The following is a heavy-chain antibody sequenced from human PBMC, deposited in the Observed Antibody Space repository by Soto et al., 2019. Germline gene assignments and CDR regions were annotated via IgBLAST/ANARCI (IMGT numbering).Heavy chain of an antibody. CDR2: IIDSGGST. CDR1: EFTFSSYA. D-gene: IGHD4-4*01. CDR3: AKVTGTFSY. J-gene: IGHJ4*02. V-gene: IGHV3-23*01. Sequence: GSLRISCAASEFTFSSYAMSWVRQAPGKGLEWVSAIIDSGGSTYYADSVKGRFTISRDNSKNTLYLQMNSLRAEDTAVYYCAKVTGTFSYWGQGTLVTVSS.